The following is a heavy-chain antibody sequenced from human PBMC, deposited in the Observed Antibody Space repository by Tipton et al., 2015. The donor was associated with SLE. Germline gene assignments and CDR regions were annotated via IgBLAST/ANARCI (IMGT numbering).Heavy chain of an antibody. D-gene: IGHD3-10*01. CDR2: INHSGST. Sequence: LRFSCAVYGGSFSGYYWSWIRQPPGKGLEWIGEINHSGSTNYNPSLKSRVTISVDTSKNQFSLKLSSVTAADTAVYYCASHTGGAEGWFDPWGQGTLVTVSS. J-gene: IGHJ5*02. V-gene: IGHV4-34*01. CDR3: ASHTGGAEGWFDP. CDR1: GGSFSGYY.